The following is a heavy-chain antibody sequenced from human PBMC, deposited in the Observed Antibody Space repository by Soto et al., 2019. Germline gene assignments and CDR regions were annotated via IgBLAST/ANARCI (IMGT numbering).Heavy chain of an antibody. J-gene: IGHJ4*02. D-gene: IGHD6-19*01. CDR1: GYTFTSYG. CDR3: ARSPPLGSSGWYSYFDY. Sequence: ASVKVSCKASGYTFTSYGISWVRQAPGQGLEWMGWISAYNGNTNYAQKLQGRVTMTTDTSTSTAYMELRSLRSDDTAVYYCARSPPLGSSGWYSYFDYGGKEPLVTVPS. V-gene: IGHV1-18*01. CDR2: ISAYNGNT.